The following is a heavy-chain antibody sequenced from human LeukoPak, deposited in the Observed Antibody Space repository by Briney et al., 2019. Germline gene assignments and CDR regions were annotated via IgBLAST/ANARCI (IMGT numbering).Heavy chain of an antibody. CDR1: GSTFSSYE. D-gene: IGHD5-18*01. CDR2: ISSSGSTI. V-gene: IGHV3-48*03. J-gene: IGHJ4*02. CDR3: ARDAAYGYDRFDS. Sequence: GGSLRLSCAASGSTFSSYEMNWVRQAPGKGLEWVSYISSSGSTIYYADSVKGRFTISRDNAKNSLYLQINSLRAEDTAVYYCARDAAYGYDRFDSWGQGTQVTVSS.